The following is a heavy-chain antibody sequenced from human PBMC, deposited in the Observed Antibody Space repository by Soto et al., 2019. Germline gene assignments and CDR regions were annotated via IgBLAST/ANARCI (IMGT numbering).Heavy chain of an antibody. J-gene: IGHJ4*02. CDR3: ATQTAFEY. CDR2: ISGSGGST. CDR1: GFTFSSYA. V-gene: IGHV3-23*01. Sequence: EVQLLESGGGLVQPGGSLRLSCAASGFTFSSYAMSWVRQAPGTGLEWVSTISGSGGSTYYADSVKSRFIISRDNSKNTLYLQMNSLRAEDTAVYYCATQTAFEYWGQGTLVTVSS.